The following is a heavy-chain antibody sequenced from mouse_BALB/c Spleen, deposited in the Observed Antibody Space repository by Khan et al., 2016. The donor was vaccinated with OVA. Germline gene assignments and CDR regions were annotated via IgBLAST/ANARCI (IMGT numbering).Heavy chain of an antibody. Sequence: QVQLKQSGAELARPGASVKMSCKASGYTFTSYTIHWIKKRPGQGLEWIGYINPSNGYTNYNQKFKDKATLTTDKSSTTAYLQLSSLTSDDSAVYDSVVDEAYHRNDGWFAYWGQGTLVTVSA. V-gene: IGHV1-4*01. CDR3: VVDEAYHRNDGWFAY. J-gene: IGHJ3*01. CDR1: GYTFTSYT. CDR2: INPSNGYT. D-gene: IGHD2-14*01.